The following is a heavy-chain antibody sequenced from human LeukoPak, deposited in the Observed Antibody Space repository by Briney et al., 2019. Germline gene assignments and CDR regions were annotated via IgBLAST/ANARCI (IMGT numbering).Heavy chain of an antibody. CDR3: AREGRPHFYYYYYMEF. V-gene: IGHV1-2*02. CDR1: GYTFTGYY. J-gene: IGHJ6*03. CDR2: INPNSGGT. D-gene: IGHD3-10*01. Sequence: GASVKVSCKASGYTFTGYYMHWVRQAPGQGLEWMGWINPNSGGTNYAQKFQGRVTMTRDTSVSTTYMELRRLRSDDTAVYYCAREGRPHFYYYYYMEFWGKGTTVIVSS.